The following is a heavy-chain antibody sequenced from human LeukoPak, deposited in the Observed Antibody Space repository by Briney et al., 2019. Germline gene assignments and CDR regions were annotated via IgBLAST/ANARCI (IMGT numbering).Heavy chain of an antibody. CDR1: IGSTYTVDYY. CDR2: LFYTGNT. J-gene: IGHJ4*01. CDR3: ARENIVSTRDFDC. Sequence: ETLSLTCSLSIGSTYTVDYYCTWICQPPGGGLGWIGSLFYTGNTYYSPSLRSRVAISIDMSKNQFSLNLSSVTAADTAVYYCARENIVSTRDFDCWGHGTLVTVSS. D-gene: IGHD5/OR15-5a*01. V-gene: IGHV4-39*07.